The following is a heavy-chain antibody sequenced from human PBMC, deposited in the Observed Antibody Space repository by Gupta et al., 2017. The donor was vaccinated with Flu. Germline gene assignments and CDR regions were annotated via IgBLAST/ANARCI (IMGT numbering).Heavy chain of an antibody. CDR3: ARKGGGHCSGGTCYSFDY. Sequence: QVQLVQSGAEAKKPGSSVKLPWKASGVNYRRCVLNGVRQAPGQGLEWMGGIIPVFGPTNCAKKFQGRVTITADESTSTAYLELSSLRSEDTAVYYCARKGGGHCSGGTCYSFDYWGQGTLVIVSS. D-gene: IGHD2-15*01. J-gene: IGHJ4*02. CDR2: IIPVFGPT. CDR1: GVNYRRCV. V-gene: IGHV1-69*01.